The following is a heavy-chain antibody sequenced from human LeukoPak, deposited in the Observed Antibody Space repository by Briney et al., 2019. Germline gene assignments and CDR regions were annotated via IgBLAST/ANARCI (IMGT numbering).Heavy chain of an antibody. V-gene: IGHV1-46*01. CDR3: ARDNSVGDYAWWFDP. J-gene: IGHJ5*02. CDR2: INPSGGTT. CDR1: GYTFTSYY. D-gene: IGHD1-26*01. Sequence: ASVKVSCKASGYTFTSYYMHWVRQAPGQGLEWMGLINPSGGTTRYAQKFQGRVTMTRDLSTSTDYMELSSLRSDDTAVYFCARDNSVGDYAWWFDPWGQGTLVSVSS.